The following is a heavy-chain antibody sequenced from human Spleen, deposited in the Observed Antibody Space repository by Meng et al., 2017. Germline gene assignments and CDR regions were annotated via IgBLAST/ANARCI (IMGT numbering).Heavy chain of an antibody. CDR1: GYTYTDYQ. CDR2: IHPSGHP. CDR3: VKHSSDWSLDS. V-gene: IGHV1-18*01. Sequence: QVQLVQSGAEVKKPGASVKVSCKASGYTYTDYQTDRVRQAPGQGLEWMGWIHPSGHPTYAQKFQGRVTMTIDTSTTTASMELRSLRSDDSALYYCVKHSSDWSLDSWGQGTLVTVSS. J-gene: IGHJ4*02. D-gene: IGHD6-19*01.